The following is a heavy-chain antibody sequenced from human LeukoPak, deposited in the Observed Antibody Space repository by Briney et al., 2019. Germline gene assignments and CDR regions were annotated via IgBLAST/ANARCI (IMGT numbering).Heavy chain of an antibody. CDR3: ATISVGAPYYYYYYMDV. V-gene: IGHV4-39*01. J-gene: IGHJ6*03. Sequence: SETLSLTCTVSGGSISTSSYYWGWIRQPPGKGLEWIGSIYYSGSTYYNPSLKSRVTISVDTSKNQFSLKLSSVTAADTAVYYCATISVGAPYYYYYYMDVWGKGTTVTISS. CDR2: IYYSGST. CDR1: GGSISTSSYY. D-gene: IGHD1-26*01.